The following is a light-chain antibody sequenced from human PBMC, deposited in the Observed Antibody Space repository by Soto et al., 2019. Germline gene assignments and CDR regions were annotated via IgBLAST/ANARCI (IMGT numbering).Light chain of an antibody. CDR2: ASS. J-gene: IGKJ2*01. Sequence: DIQMTQSPSSLSASVGDRVIVTCRASQSISNYLNWYQQKPGKAPKLLIYASSSLQSGVPSRFSGSGSGTDFTLTISSLQPEDFATYFCQQSYNTPYTFGQGTKLEIK. CDR3: QQSYNTPYT. CDR1: QSISNY. V-gene: IGKV1-39*01.